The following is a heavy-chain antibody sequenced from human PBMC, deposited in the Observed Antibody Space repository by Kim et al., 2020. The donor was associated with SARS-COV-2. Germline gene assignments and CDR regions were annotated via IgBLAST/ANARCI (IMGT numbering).Heavy chain of an antibody. J-gene: IGHJ4*02. Sequence: GESLKISCKGSGYSFTSYWIGWVRQMPRKGLEWMGIIYPGDSDTRYSPSFQGQVTITADKSISTAYLQWSSLKASDTAMYYYARHYRPPAYYESSGYYMTTNYFDCWGQGTLVTVSS. CDR1: GYSFTSYW. CDR2: IYPGDSDT. D-gene: IGHD3-22*01. CDR3: ARHYRPPAYYESSGYYMTTNYFDC. V-gene: IGHV5-51*01.